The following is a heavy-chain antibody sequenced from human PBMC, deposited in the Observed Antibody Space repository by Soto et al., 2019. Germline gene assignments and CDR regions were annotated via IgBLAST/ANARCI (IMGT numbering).Heavy chain of an antibody. CDR1: GGTFSSYA. V-gene: IGHV1-69*01. CDR2: IIPIVGTA. Sequence: QVQLVQSGAEVKKPGSSVKVSCKASGGTFSSYAISWVRQAPGQGLEWMGGIIPIVGTANYAQKVQDRVTITADEPTSTAYMGLSSSRSENTAVYYCARARGSSSLVECWCEHWGQGTLDTVSS. J-gene: IGHJ5*02. D-gene: IGHD6-13*01. CDR3: ARARGSSSLVECWCEH.